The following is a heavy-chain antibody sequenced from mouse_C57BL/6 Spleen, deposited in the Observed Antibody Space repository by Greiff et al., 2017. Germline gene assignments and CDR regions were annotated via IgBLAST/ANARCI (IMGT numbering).Heavy chain of an antibody. CDR2: ISYSGST. D-gene: IGHD2-3*01. CDR1: GYSITSGYD. J-gene: IGHJ2*01. CDR3: ARAPDGYYVLDY. V-gene: IGHV3-1*01. Sequence: VQLKESGPGMVKPSQSLSLTCTVTGYSITSGYDWHWIRHFPGNKLEWMGYISYSGSTNYNPSLKSRISITHDTSKNHFFLKLNSVTTEDTATYYCARAPDGYYVLDYWGQGTTLTVSS.